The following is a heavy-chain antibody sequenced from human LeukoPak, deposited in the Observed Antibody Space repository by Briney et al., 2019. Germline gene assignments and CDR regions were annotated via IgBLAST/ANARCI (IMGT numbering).Heavy chain of an antibody. CDR1: GFTFSNYG. CDR3: ASLETMVRGVIIRGLDV. D-gene: IGHD3-10*01. J-gene: IGHJ6*04. CDR2: IRYDGSSK. V-gene: IGHV3-30*02. Sequence: GGSLRLSCAASGFTFSNYGMHWVRQAPGKGLEWVAFIRYDGSSKYYVDSVKGRFTISRDNSKNTLYLQMNSLRAEDTAVYYCASLETMVRGVIIRGLDVWGKGTTVTVSS.